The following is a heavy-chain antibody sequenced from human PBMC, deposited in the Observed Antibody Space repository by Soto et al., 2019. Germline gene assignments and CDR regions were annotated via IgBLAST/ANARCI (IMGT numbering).Heavy chain of an antibody. D-gene: IGHD4-17*01. CDR1: GYSFTSYW. Sequence: PGESLKISCKGSGYSFTSYWIGWVRQMPGKGLEWMGIIYPGDSDTRYSPSFQGQVTISADKSISTAYLQWSSLKASDTAMYYCARADGATVTTDGVFDYRREGTLVTVSS. CDR2: IYPGDSDT. CDR3: ARADGATVTTDGVFDY. J-gene: IGHJ4*02. V-gene: IGHV5-51*01.